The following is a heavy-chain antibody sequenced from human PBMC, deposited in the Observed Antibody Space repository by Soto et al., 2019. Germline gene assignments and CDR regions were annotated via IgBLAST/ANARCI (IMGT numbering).Heavy chain of an antibody. D-gene: IGHD3-3*01. CDR1: GGSISSYY. CDR3: ARVNYDFWSGYYPPDY. J-gene: IGHJ4*02. V-gene: IGHV4-59*01. Sequence: SETLSLTCTVSGGSISSYYWSWIRQPPGKGLEWIGYIYYSGSTNYNPSLKSRVTISVDTSKNQFSLKLGTVTAADTAVYYCARVNYDFWSGYYPPDYWGQGTLVTVSS. CDR2: IYYSGST.